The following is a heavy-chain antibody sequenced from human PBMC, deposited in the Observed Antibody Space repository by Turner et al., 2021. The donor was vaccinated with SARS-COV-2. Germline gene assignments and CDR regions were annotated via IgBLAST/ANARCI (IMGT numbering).Heavy chain of an antibody. D-gene: IGHD2-2*02. CDR2: INPNSGGT. Sequence: QVQLVQSGADVTNPGASVTVSCKASGYTFTGYYMHWVRQAPGQGVEWMGWINPNSGGTNYAQKFKGRVTMTRDMSISTAYMELSRLRADDTAVYYCARSIVVVPAAIAYWGQGTLVTVSS. V-gene: IGHV1-2*02. CDR3: ARSIVVVPAAIAY. J-gene: IGHJ4*02. CDR1: GYTFTGYY.